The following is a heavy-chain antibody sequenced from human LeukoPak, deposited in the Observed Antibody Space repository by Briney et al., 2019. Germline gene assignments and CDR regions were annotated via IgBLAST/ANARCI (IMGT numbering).Heavy chain of an antibody. D-gene: IGHD2-15*01. Sequence: NPGGSLRLSCAASGFSFSDYYMSWIRQAPGKGLEWLSYISSSCSTIYYADSVKGRFTISRDNAKNSLYLQMYSLRAEDTAVYYCARVADYCSGGICYSEYFDYWGQGTLVPVSS. J-gene: IGHJ4*02. CDR3: ARVADYCSGGICYSEYFDY. CDR1: GFSFSDYY. CDR2: ISSSCSTI. V-gene: IGHV3-11*01.